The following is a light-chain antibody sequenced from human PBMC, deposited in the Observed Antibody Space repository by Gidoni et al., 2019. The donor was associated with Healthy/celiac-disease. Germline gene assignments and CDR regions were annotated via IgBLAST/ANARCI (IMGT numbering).Light chain of an antibody. V-gene: IGLV2-14*03. CDR2: DVS. CDR1: SSDVGGYNY. CDR3: SSYTSSSTRV. J-gene: IGLJ3*02. Sequence: QSALTQPASVSGSPGQSITISCTGTSSDVGGYNYVSWYQQHPGKAPKLMIYDVSNRPSGVSNRFSGSKSGNTASLTISVLQAEDVADYYCSSYTSSSTRVFGGGTKLTVL.